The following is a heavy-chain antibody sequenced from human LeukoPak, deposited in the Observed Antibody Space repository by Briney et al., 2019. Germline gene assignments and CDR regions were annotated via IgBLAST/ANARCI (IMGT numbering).Heavy chain of an antibody. V-gene: IGHV1-69*13. J-gene: IGHJ4*02. CDR3: ASEYYYDSSGYPSYYFDY. Sequence: GASVKVSCKDSGGTFISYAISWVRQAPGQGLEWMGGIIPIFGTANYAQKFQGRVTITADESTSTAYMELSSLRSEDTAVYYCASEYYYDSSGYPSYYFDYWGQGTLVTVSS. CDR2: IIPIFGTA. CDR1: GGTFISYA. D-gene: IGHD3-22*01.